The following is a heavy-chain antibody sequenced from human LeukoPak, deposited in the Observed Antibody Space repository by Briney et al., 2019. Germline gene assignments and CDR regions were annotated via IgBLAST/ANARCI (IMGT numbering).Heavy chain of an antibody. CDR1: GGSISSYY. V-gene: IGHV4-59*01. CDR2: IYYSGST. D-gene: IGHD3-3*01. CDR3: ARAHTIFGVVISVGNGMDV. J-gene: IGHJ6*02. Sequence: SETLSLTCTVSGGSISSYYWSWIRQPPGKGLEWIGYIYYSGSTNYNPSLKSRVTISVDTSKNQFSLKLSSVTAADTAVYYCARAHTIFGVVISVGNGMDVWGQGTTVTVSS.